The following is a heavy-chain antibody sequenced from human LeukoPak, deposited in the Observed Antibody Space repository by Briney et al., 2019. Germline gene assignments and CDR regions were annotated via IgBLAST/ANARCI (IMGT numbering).Heavy chain of an antibody. CDR3: ARGLIAVVDY. J-gene: IGHJ4*02. Sequence: PSETLSLTCTVSGGSISSSSYYWGWIRQPPGKGLEWIGSIYYSGSTYYNPSLKSRVTISVDTSKNQFSLKLSSVTAADTAVYYCARGLIAVVDYWGQGTLVTVSS. D-gene: IGHD6-19*01. V-gene: IGHV4-39*07. CDR1: GGSISSSSYY. CDR2: IYYSGST.